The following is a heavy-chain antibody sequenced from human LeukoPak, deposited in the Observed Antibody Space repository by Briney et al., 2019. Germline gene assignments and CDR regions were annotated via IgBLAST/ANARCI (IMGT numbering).Heavy chain of an antibody. V-gene: IGHV4-4*07. CDR2: IYTSWST. Sequence: PSETLSLTCTVSGGSISRYYWSWIRQPAGKGLEWIGRIYTSWSTNYNPSLKSRVTMSVDTSKNQFSLKLSSVTAADTAVYYCARVLPHGDFKDYWGQGTLVTVAS. D-gene: IGHD4-17*01. CDR3: ARVLPHGDFKDY. J-gene: IGHJ4*02. CDR1: GGSISRYY.